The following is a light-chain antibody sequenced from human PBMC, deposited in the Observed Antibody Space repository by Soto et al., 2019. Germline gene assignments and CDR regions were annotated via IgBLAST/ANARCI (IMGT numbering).Light chain of an antibody. CDR3: HQRSNWPPIT. V-gene: IGKV3-11*01. CDR1: QSVSSY. J-gene: IGKJ5*01. Sequence: EIVLTQSPATLSLSPGERATLSCRASQSVSSYLAWYQQKPGQAPRLLIYDASNRATGIPARFSGSGSATDFTLTISSLEPDDFAVYYCHQRSNWPPITFGQGTRLEMK. CDR2: DAS.